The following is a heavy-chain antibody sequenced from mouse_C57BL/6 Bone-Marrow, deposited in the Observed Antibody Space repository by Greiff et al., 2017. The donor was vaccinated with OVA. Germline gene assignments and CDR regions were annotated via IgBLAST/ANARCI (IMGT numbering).Heavy chain of an antibody. CDR1: GYTFTSYW. Sequence: QVQLKQPGAELVKPGASVKLSCKASGYTFTSYWMHWVKQRPGQGLEWIGMIHPNSGSTNYNEKFKSKATLTVDKSSSTAYMQLSSLTSEDSAVYYCYGSSPWFAYWGQGTLVTVSA. V-gene: IGHV1-64*01. CDR3: YGSSPWFAY. CDR2: IHPNSGST. J-gene: IGHJ3*01. D-gene: IGHD1-1*01.